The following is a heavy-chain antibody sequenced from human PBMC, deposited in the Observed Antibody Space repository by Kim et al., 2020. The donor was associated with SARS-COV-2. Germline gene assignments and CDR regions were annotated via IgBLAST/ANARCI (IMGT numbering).Heavy chain of an antibody. Sequence: GGSLRLSCAASGFTFSSYSMNWVRQAPGKGLEWVSSISSSSSYIYYADSVKGRFTISRDNAKNSLYLQMNSLRAEDTAVYYCARDLAASRYFDLGRAWCDPWGQGTLVTVSS. CDR3: ARDLAASRYFDLGRAWCDP. CDR1: GFTFSSYS. V-gene: IGHV3-21*01. J-gene: IGHJ5*02. CDR2: ISSSSSYI. D-gene: IGHD3-9*01.